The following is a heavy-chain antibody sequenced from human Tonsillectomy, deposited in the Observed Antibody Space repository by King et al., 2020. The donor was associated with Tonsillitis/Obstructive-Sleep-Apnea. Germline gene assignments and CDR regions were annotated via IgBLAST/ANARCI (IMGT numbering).Heavy chain of an antibody. J-gene: IGHJ4*02. V-gene: IGHV3-48*02. CDR3: ARDGPYDFWSAFYTRALDH. Sequence: QLVQSGGGLVQPGGSLRLSCAASGFTFSTYSFNWVRQAPGKGLEWVSYISSSSTTFYYADSVKGRFTISRDNAKNSLYLQMNSLRDEDTAVYFCARDGPYDFWSAFYTRALDHWGQGTLVTVSS. CDR1: GFTFSTYS. CDR2: ISSSSTTF. D-gene: IGHD3-3*01.